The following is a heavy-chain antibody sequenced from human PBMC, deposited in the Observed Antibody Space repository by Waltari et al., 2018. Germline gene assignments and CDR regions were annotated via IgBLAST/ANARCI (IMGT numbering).Heavy chain of an antibody. J-gene: IGHJ6*03. CDR1: GFTFSSYS. CDR2: ISSSSSTI. D-gene: IGHD4-4*01. Sequence: EVQLVESGGGLVQPGGSLRLSCAASGFTFSSYSMNWVRQAPGKGLEWVSYISSSSSTIYYADSVKSRFTISRDNAKNSLYLQMNSLRAEDTAVYYCARAGNPTYYYYMDVWGKGTTVTISS. CDR3: ARAGNPTYYYYMDV. V-gene: IGHV3-48*04.